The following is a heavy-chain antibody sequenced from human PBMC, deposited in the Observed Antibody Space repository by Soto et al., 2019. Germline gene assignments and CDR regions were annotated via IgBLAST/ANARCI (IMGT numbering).Heavy chain of an antibody. J-gene: IGHJ2*01. CDR1: GFTFGDYG. Sequence: GGSLRLSCAASGFTFGDYGMSWVRQAPGKGLEWVSGINWNGGSTGYADSMKGRFTISRDNAKNSLYLQMNSLRAEDTALYYCARDKVKDWGQYFDLWGRGTLVTVSS. CDR3: ARDKVKDWGQYFDL. V-gene: IGHV3-20*04. D-gene: IGHD7-27*01. CDR2: INWNGGST.